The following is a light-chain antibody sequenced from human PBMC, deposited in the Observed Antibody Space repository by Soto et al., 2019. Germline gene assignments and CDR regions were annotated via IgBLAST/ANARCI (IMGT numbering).Light chain of an antibody. CDR1: QSVSSSY. J-gene: IGKJ1*01. V-gene: IGKV3-20*01. CDR2: GAS. CDR3: QQYGSSQS. Sequence: EIVLTQSPGTLSLSPGERATLSCRASQSVSSSYLAWYQQKPGQAPRLLIYGASSRATGIPDRFSGSGSGXXFTXTXSXLEPEDFAVYYCQQYGSSQSFGQGTKVEIK.